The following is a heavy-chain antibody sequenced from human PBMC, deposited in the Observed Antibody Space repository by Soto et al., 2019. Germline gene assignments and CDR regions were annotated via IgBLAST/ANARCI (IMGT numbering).Heavy chain of an antibody. D-gene: IGHD4-17*01. J-gene: IGHJ6*03. CDR2: IWYDGSNK. Sequence: QVRLVESGGGVVQPGRSLRLSCAASGFTFSSYGMHWVRQAPGKGLEWVAVIWYDGSNKYYADSVKGRFTISRDNSKNTLYLQMNSLRAEDTAVYYCAREQGYGDYFYYYYYYMDVWGKGTTVTVSS. CDR3: AREQGYGDYFYYYYYYMDV. CDR1: GFTFSSYG. V-gene: IGHV3-33*01.